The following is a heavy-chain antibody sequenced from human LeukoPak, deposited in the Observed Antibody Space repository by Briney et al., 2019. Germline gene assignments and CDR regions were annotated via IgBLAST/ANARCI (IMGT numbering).Heavy chain of an antibody. J-gene: IGHJ4*02. Sequence: SETLSLTCTVSGGSINSYYWSWLRQPPGKGLEWIGYIYYSGSTNYNPSLKSRVTNSVDTSKNQSSLKLSSVTAADTAVYYCARGAWDDILTPFDYWGQRTLVTVSS. V-gene: IGHV4-59*01. D-gene: IGHD3-9*01. CDR3: ARGAWDDILTPFDY. CDR2: IYYSGST. CDR1: GGSINSYY.